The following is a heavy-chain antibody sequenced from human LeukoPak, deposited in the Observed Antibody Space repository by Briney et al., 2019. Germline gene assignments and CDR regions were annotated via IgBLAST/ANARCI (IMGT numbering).Heavy chain of an antibody. Sequence: ASVKVSCKVSGYTLTELSMHWVRQAPGKGLEWMGGFDPEDGETIYAQKFQGRVTMTEDTSTDTAYMELSSLRSEDTAVYYCARDLGYSYGYSNYYYYMDVWGKGTTVTVSS. V-gene: IGHV1-24*01. CDR2: FDPEDGET. CDR1: GYTLTELS. CDR3: ARDLGYSYGYSNYYYYMDV. D-gene: IGHD5-18*01. J-gene: IGHJ6*03.